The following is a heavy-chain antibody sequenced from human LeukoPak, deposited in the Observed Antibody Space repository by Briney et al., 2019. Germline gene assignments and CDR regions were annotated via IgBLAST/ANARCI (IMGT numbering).Heavy chain of an antibody. CDR3: ARSTYSSSSYYFDY. J-gene: IGHJ4*02. V-gene: IGHV3-33*01. CDR2: IWSDGINK. Sequence: GGSVRLSCAASGFTFSNYGIHWVRQAPGKGLEWVAVIWSDGINKYYVDSVKGRFTISRDNSKNTLYLQMNSLRADDTAVYYCARSTYSSSSYYFDYWGQGSLVTVSS. CDR1: GFTFSNYG. D-gene: IGHD6-13*01.